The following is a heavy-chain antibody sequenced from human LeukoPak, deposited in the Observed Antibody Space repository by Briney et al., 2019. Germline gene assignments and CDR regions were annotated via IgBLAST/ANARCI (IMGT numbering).Heavy chain of an antibody. Sequence: PGGSLRLSCAASGFTFSDYYMSWIRQPAGKGLEWIGRIYTSGSTNYNPSLKSRVTMSVDTSKNQFSLKLSSVTAADTAVYYCAIISGMISDPRGAFDIWGQGTMVTVSS. J-gene: IGHJ3*02. CDR2: IYTSGST. V-gene: IGHV4-4*07. CDR1: GFTFSDYY. D-gene: IGHD3-22*01. CDR3: AIISGMISDPRGAFDI.